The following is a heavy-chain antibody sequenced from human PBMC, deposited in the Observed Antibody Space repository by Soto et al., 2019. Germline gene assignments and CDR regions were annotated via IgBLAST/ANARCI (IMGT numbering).Heavy chain of an antibody. J-gene: IGHJ2*01. CDR3: ARGGSVASDWYFDL. Sequence: GGSLRLSCAASGFTFSSYAMSWVRQAPGKGLEWVSAISGSGGSTYYADSVKGRFTITRDKSKNTLYLQMNSLRAEDTAVYYCARGGSVASDWYFDLWGRGTLVTVSS. V-gene: IGHV3-23*01. D-gene: IGHD2-21*01. CDR2: ISGSGGST. CDR1: GFTFSSYA.